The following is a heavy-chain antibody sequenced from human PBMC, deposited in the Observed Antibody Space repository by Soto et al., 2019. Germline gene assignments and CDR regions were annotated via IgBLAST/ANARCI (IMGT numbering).Heavy chain of an antibody. Sequence: PGDSLKISCKGSEYSFTNYWISWERQMPEKGLEWMGRIDPSDSYTNYSPSFQGHVTISADKSISTAYLQWSSLKASDTAMYYCARSGYSYESYYYYGMDVWGQGTTVTVSS. J-gene: IGHJ6*02. CDR2: IDPSDSYT. CDR3: ARSGYSYESYYYYGMDV. CDR1: EYSFTNYW. V-gene: IGHV5-10-1*01. D-gene: IGHD5-18*01.